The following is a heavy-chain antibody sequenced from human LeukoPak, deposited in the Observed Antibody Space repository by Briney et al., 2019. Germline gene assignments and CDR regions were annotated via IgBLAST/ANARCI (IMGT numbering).Heavy chain of an antibody. Sequence: PSETLSLTCGVSGYSISSGYYWDWIRQPPGKGLEWIGSIYHSGSTYYNPSLKSRVTISVDTSKNQFSLRLSSVTAADTAMYYCARSLAGTSNWNSGQGTLVIVSS. V-gene: IGHV4-38-2*01. CDR1: GYSISSGYY. D-gene: IGHD1-1*01. CDR2: IYHSGST. J-gene: IGHJ4*02. CDR3: ARSLAGTSNWN.